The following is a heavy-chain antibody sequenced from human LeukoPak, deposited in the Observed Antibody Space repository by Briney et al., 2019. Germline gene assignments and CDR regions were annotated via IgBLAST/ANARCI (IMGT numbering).Heavy chain of an antibody. D-gene: IGHD4-17*01. CDR1: GGSFSGYY. J-gene: IGHJ3*02. Sequence: RPSETLSLTCAVYGGSFSGYYWSWIRQPPGKGLEWIGEINHSGSTNYNPSLKSRVTISVDTSKNQFSLKLSSVTAADTAVYYCARGFYGDYVGVYAFDIWGQGTMVTVSS. CDR3: ARGFYGDYVGVYAFDI. CDR2: INHSGST. V-gene: IGHV4-34*01.